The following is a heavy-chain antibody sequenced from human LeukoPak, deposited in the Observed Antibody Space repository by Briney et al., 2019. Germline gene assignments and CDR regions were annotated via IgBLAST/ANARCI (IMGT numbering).Heavy chain of an antibody. J-gene: IGHJ4*02. CDR2: IYYSGRT. CDR1: GVSFSGYY. CDR3: ARDYGGWYYFDY. D-gene: IGHD6-19*01. Sequence: SETLSLTCAVYGVSFSGYYWGWLRHPPGKGLEWIGSIYYSGRTYYNPSLKSRVTMSVDTSNNQFSLQLSSVTAADTALYYCARDYGGWYYFDYWGQGTLVTVSS. V-gene: IGHV4-39*07.